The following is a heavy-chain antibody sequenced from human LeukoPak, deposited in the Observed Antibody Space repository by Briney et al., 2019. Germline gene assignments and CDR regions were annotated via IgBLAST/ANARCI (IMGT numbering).Heavy chain of an antibody. Sequence: GRSLRLSCAGSGFTFSSYGMHWVRQAPGKGLEWVAVISYDGSNKYYADSVKGRFTISRDNSKNTLYLQMNSLRAEDTAVYYCAKDRVAVAGTVAYYYYGMDVWGQGTTVTVSS. D-gene: IGHD6-19*01. J-gene: IGHJ6*02. CDR2: ISYDGSNK. CDR1: GFTFSSYG. V-gene: IGHV3-30*18. CDR3: AKDRVAVAGTVAYYYYGMDV.